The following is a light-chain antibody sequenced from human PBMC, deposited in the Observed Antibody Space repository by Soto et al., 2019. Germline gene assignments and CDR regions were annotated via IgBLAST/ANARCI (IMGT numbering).Light chain of an antibody. CDR1: QSVSSSY. CDR2: GAS. Sequence: EIVLTQSLVTLSLSPGERATLSCRASQSVSSSYLARYQQKPGQAPRLLIYGASSRATGIPDRFSGSGSGTDFTLTISRLEPEDFAVYYCQQYGSSPRTFGQGTKVDIK. CDR3: QQYGSSPRT. J-gene: IGKJ1*01. V-gene: IGKV3-20*01.